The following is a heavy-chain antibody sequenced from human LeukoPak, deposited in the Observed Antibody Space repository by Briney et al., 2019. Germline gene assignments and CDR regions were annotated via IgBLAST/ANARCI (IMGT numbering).Heavy chain of an antibody. CDR1: GDSVSSNSAA. CDR2: TYYRSRWYN. J-gene: IGHJ4*02. Sequence: SQTLSLTCAISGDSVSSNSAAWNWVRQSPSRGLEWLGRTYYRSRWYNEYALSVKSRITINPDTSKNQFSLQLNSVTPEDTAVYYCARVTEKQYLPFDSWGQGTLVTVSS. CDR3: ARVTEKQYLPFDS. D-gene: IGHD6-19*01. V-gene: IGHV6-1*01.